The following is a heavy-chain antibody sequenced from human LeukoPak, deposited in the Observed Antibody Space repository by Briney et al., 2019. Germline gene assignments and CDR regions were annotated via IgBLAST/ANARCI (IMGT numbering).Heavy chain of an antibody. V-gene: IGHV1-8*01. Sequence: ASVKVSCKASGYTFTSYDINWVRQATGQGLEWTGWMNPNSGNTGYAQKFQGRVTMTRNTSISTAYMELSSLRSEDTAVYYCARVYSYYDFWSGSNWFDPWGQGTLVTVSS. CDR1: GYTFTSYD. J-gene: IGHJ5*02. CDR2: MNPNSGNT. D-gene: IGHD3-3*01. CDR3: ARVYSYYDFWSGSNWFDP.